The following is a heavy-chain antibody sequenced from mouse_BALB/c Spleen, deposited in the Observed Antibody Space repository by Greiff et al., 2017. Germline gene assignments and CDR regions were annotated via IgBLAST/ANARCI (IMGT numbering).Heavy chain of an antibody. CDR1: GYTFTSYW. CDR3: TRLGYGYAYYFDY. D-gene: IGHD2-2*01. Sequence: EVQLQQSGTVLARPGASVKMSCKASGYTFTSYWMHWVKQRPGQGLEWIGAIYHGNSDTSYNQKFKGKAKLTAVTSTSTAYMELSSLTNEDSAVYYCTRLGYGYAYYFDYWGQGTTLTVSS. J-gene: IGHJ2*01. CDR2: IYHGNSDT. V-gene: IGHV1-5*01.